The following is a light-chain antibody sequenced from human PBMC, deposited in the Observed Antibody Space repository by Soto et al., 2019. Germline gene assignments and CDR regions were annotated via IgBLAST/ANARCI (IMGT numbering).Light chain of an antibody. V-gene: IGLV1-44*01. CDR3: AAWDDSLHALV. CDR1: SSNIGSNT. Sequence: QSLLTQPPSASGTPGQRVTISCSGTSSNIGSNTVNWYQQLPGTAPKLLIYTNNQRPSGVPDRFSGSKSGTSASLAISGRQSEDEADYYCAAWDDSLHALVFGTGTKVTVL. J-gene: IGLJ1*01. CDR2: TNN.